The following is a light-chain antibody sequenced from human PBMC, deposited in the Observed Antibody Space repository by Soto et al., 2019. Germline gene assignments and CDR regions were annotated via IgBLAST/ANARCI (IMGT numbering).Light chain of an antibody. CDR3: QQYGSAPPFT. Sequence: EIVLTQSPGTLSLSPGERATLSCRASQSVSSSYLAWYQQKPGQAPRLLIYGASTRATGIPDRFSGSGSGTDFTLTISILDPEDFAVYYCQQYGSAPPFTFGPGTKVDIK. CDR2: GAS. CDR1: QSVSSSY. V-gene: IGKV3-20*01. J-gene: IGKJ3*01.